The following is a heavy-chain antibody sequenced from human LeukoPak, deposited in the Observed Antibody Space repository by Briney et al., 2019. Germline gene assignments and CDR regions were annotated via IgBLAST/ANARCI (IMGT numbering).Heavy chain of an antibody. CDR2: IHPDSGGT. J-gene: IGHJ4*02. CDR1: GHTFAGYY. V-gene: IGHV1-2*02. D-gene: IGHD3-10*01. CDR3: ARDGPSRMVEFDC. Sequence: ASVKVSCKASGHTFAGYYMYWVRQAPGQGFEWVGWIHPDSGGTHSAQHLQGRVTMTWDRSITTAYMVLSRLESDDTAVYYCARDGPSRMVEFDCWGQGTLVTVSS.